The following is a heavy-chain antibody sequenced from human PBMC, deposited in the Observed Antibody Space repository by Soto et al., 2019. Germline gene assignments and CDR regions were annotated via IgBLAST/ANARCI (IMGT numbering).Heavy chain of an antibody. CDR3: ARVGYDILTGYYKGSYFDY. CDR2: IYYSGST. CDR1: GGSISSYY. V-gene: IGHV4-59*12. D-gene: IGHD3-9*01. J-gene: IGHJ4*02. Sequence: SETLSLTCTVAGGSISSYYWSWIRQPPGKGLEWIGYIYYSGSTNYNPSLKSRVTISVDTSKNQFSLKLSSVTAADTAVYYCARVGYDILTGYYKGSYFDYRGQGTLVTVSS.